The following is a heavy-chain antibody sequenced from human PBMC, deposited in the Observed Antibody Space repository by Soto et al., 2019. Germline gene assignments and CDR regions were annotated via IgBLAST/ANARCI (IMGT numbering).Heavy chain of an antibody. J-gene: IGHJ4*02. CDR1: GYTFTSYA. CDR2: INAGNGNT. D-gene: IGHD2-2*01. Sequence: ASVKVSCKASGYTFTSYAMHWVRQAPGQRLEWMGWINAGNGNTKYSQKFQGRVTITRDTSASTAYMELSSLRSEDTAVYYCARALCSSSISCPRDYWGQGTLVTVSS. CDR3: ARALCSSSISCPRDY. V-gene: IGHV1-3*01.